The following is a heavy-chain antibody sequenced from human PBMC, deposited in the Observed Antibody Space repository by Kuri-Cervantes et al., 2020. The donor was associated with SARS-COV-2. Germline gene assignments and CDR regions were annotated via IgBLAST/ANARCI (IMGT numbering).Heavy chain of an antibody. CDR1: GYTFTGYY. Sequence: ASVKVSCKASGYTFTGYYMNWVRQAPGQGPEWMGCINPNSGGTNYAQKFQGRVTMTRDTSISTAYMELSRLRSADTAVYYCARDLIRGYNYGFFGMDVWGQGTTVTVSS. D-gene: IGHD5-18*01. CDR2: INPNSGGT. J-gene: IGHJ6*02. V-gene: IGHV1-2*02. CDR3: ARDLIRGYNYGFFGMDV.